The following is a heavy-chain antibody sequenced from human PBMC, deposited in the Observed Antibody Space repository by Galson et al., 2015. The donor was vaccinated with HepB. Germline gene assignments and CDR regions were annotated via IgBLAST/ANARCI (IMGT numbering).Heavy chain of an antibody. D-gene: IGHD6-13*01. CDR3: ARGRLTSRWSSPHFDY. J-gene: IGHJ4*02. CDR1: GFSSSSYE. CDR2: ISSSGSSK. Sequence: SLRLSCAASGFSSSSYEMNWVRQAPGKGLEWVSYISSSGSSKYFADSVKGRFTISRDNAKNSLYLQMNSLRAEDTAVYYCARGRLTSRWSSPHFDYWGQGTQVTVSS. V-gene: IGHV3-48*03.